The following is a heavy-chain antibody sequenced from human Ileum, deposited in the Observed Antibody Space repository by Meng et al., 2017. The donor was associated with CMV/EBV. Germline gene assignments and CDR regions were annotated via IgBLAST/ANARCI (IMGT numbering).Heavy chain of an antibody. CDR2: TYYRSKWSS. V-gene: IGHV6-1*01. CDR1: GDSVSTNGVA. D-gene: IGHD3-16*01. J-gene: IGHJ3*01. Sequence: VPLQQSGPGLVKPSHSLSLTCAISGDSVSTNGVAWNWIRQSPSRGLEWLGRTYYRSKWSSDYALSVKSRIIINADTSKNQFSLQLNSVTPEDTAVYYCARDRLWAFDFWGQGTMVTVSS. CDR3: ARDRLWAFDF.